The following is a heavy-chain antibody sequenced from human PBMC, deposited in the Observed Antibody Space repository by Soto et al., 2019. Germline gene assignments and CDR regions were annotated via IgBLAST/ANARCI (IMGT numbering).Heavy chain of an antibody. CDR3: ARDGHGDYSYYSYGMDV. D-gene: IGHD4-17*01. CDR2: IYSGGST. CDR1: GFTVSSNY. V-gene: IGHV3-53*01. J-gene: IGHJ6*02. Sequence: EVQLVESGGGLIQPGGSLRLSCAASGFTVSSNYMSWVRQAPGKGLAWVSVIYSGGSTYYADSVKGRFTISRDNSKNTLYLQMNSLRAEDTAVYYCARDGHGDYSYYSYGMDVWGQGTTVTVSS.